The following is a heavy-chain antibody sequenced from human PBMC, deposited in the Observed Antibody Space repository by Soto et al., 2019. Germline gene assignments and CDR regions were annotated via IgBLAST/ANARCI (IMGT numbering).Heavy chain of an antibody. CDR3: AKELGYSSSWSPIDY. J-gene: IGHJ4*02. CDR1: GFTFSNYA. V-gene: IGHV3-23*01. D-gene: IGHD6-13*01. CDR2: ISGSGIST. Sequence: GGSLRLSCAASGFTFSNYAMTWVRQAPGKGLEWVSAISGSGISTYYADSVKGRFTISRDNSKNTLYLQMNSLRAEDTAVYYCAKELGYSSSWSPIDYWGQGTLVTVSS.